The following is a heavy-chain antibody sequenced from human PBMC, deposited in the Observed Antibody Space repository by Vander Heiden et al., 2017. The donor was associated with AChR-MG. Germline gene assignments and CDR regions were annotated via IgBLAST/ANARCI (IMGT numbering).Heavy chain of an antibody. CDR2: IPYDGRNE. CDR3: AKDRKINVKPYDAFDI. D-gene: IGHD3-16*01. V-gene: IGHV3-30*18. CDR1: GFNSGNYG. Sequence: QEQLVESGGGVVQPGTSLRLSCAVSGFNSGNYGFPWVRQAPGKGLEWVAVIPYDGRNEVYSDSVKGRFTISRDNSKNTLYLHMNSLRDEDTAVYYCAKDRKINVKPYDAFDIWGQGTMVTVPS. J-gene: IGHJ3*02.